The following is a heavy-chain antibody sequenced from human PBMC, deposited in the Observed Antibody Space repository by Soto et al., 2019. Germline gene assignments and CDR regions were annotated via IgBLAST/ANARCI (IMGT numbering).Heavy chain of an antibody. J-gene: IGHJ6*03. CDR1: GGSISSGD. V-gene: IGHV4-59*01. CDR3: AIDYCSSTSCHQGDYYYYYMDF. D-gene: IGHD2-2*01. Sequence: PSETLSLTCTVSGGSISSGDWSWIRQPPGKGLEWIGYIYYSGSTNYNPSLKSRVTISVDTSKNQFSLKLSSVTAADTAVYYCAIDYCSSTSCHQGDYYYYYMDFWGKGTTVTVSS. CDR2: IYYSGST.